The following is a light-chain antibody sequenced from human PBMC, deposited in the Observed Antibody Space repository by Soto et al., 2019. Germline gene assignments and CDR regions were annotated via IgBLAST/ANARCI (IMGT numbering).Light chain of an antibody. CDR2: DVT. Sequence: QSVLTRPVSVSGSPGQSITISCTGTSSDGGGYNYVSWYQQHPGKAPKLMIYDVTDRPSGVSDCFSGARSGNPASLTISGLQAEDEADYYCSSYKSGSSYVFGSGTKVTAL. J-gene: IGLJ1*01. CDR1: SSDGGGYNY. CDR3: SSYKSGSSYV. V-gene: IGLV2-14*01.